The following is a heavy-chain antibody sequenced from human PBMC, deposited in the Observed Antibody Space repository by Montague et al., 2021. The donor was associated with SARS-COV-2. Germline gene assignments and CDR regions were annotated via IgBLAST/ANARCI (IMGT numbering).Heavy chain of an antibody. V-gene: IGHV3-23*01. CDR3: TKLGDYAGTDWFDP. D-gene: IGHD4-17*01. J-gene: IGHJ5*02. Sequence: SLRLSCAASGFTFSSYAMAWVRQAPGKGLEWVSTVSGRGESTYYAESVKGRLTVSRDSSLNTVYLHLNNLRAEDTAVYYCTKLGDYAGTDWFDPWGQGTLVTVSS. CDR2: VSGRGEST. CDR1: GFTFSSYA.